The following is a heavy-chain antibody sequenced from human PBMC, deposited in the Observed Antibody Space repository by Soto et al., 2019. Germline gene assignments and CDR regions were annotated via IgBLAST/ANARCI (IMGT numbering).Heavy chain of an antibody. Sequence: PSETLSLTCTVSGGSICRSSYYWGWVRQPPGKGLEWIGDIYYSGSTYYNPSLKSRVTIAVDTSKNQFSLKLSSVTAADTAVYYCARVSTVTTLYYFDYWGQGALVTVSS. D-gene: IGHD4-17*01. J-gene: IGHJ4*02. CDR1: GGSICRSSYY. CDR2: IYYSGST. V-gene: IGHV4-39*01. CDR3: ARVSTVTTLYYFDY.